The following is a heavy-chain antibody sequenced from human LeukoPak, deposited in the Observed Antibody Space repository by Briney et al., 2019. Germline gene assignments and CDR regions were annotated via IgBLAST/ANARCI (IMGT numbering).Heavy chain of an antibody. CDR1: GVTLSSYS. J-gene: IGHJ4*02. V-gene: IGHV3-48*01. CDR3: STAKFDY. Sequence: PGGSLRLSCAASGVTLSSYSINWVRQAPGKGLEWVSYISLNSSTIYYADSVKGRFTISRDNAKNSLFLQMSRLRAEDTAVYYCSTAKFDYWGQGTLVTVSS. CDR2: ISLNSSTI.